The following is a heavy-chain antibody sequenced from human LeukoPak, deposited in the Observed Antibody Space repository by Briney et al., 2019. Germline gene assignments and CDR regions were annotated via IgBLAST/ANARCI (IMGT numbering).Heavy chain of an antibody. CDR1: GFTFDAYA. CDR3: ARDNHDPIDRLWGGLHPRDYYYGMDV. D-gene: IGHD3-16*01. J-gene: IGHJ6*02. V-gene: IGHV3-21*01. CDR2: ISSSSSYI. Sequence: GGSLRLSCEASGFTFDAYAMHWVRQAPGKGLEWVSSISSSSSYIYYADSVKGRFTISRDNAKNSLYLQMNSLRAEDTAVYYCARDNHDPIDRLWGGLHPRDYYYGMDVWGQGTTVTVSS.